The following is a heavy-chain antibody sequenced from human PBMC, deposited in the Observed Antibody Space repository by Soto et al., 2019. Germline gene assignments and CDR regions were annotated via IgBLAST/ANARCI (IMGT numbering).Heavy chain of an antibody. CDR2: INAYNGNT. CDR3: ARELAVAGTSASAI. Sequence: GQGLEWMGWINAYNGNTNYAQKLQGRVTMTTDTSTSTAYMELRSLRSDDTAVYFCARELAVAGTSASAIRGQ. V-gene: IGHV1-18*01. J-gene: IGHJ3*02. D-gene: IGHD6-13*01.